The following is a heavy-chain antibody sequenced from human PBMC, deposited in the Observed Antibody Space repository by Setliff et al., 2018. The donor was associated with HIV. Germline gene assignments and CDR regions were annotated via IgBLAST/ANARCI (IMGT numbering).Heavy chain of an antibody. CDR1: GFTFNSYW. V-gene: IGHV3-66*01. CDR3: AINYYDSSGFAFDI. J-gene: IGHJ3*02. CDR2: IYSGGST. Sequence: GGSLRLSCAASGFTFNSYWMHWVRQAPGKGLVWVSVIYSGGSTYYADSVKGRFTISRDNSKNTLYLRMNSLRADDTALYYCAINYYDSSGFAFDIWGQGTMVTVSS. D-gene: IGHD3-22*01.